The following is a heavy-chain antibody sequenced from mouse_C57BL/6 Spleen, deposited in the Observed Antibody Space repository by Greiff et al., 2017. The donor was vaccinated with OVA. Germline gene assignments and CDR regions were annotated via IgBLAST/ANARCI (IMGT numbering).Heavy chain of an antibody. CDR2: INPGSGGT. CDR1: GYAFTNYL. V-gene: IGHV1-54*01. CDR3: AREAGVATHWYCDV. D-gene: IGHD1-1*01. J-gene: IGHJ1*03. Sequence: VQLQQSGAELVRPGTSVKVSCKASGYAFTNYLIAWVKQRPGPGLEWIGVINPGSGGTNYNEKVKGKATLTADKSSSTAYMQLSSLTSEDSAVYFCAREAGVATHWYCDVWGTGTTVTVSS.